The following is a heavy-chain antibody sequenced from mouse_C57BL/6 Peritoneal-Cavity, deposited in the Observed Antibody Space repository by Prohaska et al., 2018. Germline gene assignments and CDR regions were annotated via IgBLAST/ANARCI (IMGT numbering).Heavy chain of an antibody. CDR1: GFTFSGFW. CDR3: MRYSNCWYCDV. D-gene: IGHD2-5*01. CDR2: INSDGSAI. V-gene: IGHV11-2*01. Sequence: EVQLLETGGGLVQPGGSRGLSCEGSGFTFSGFWMSWVRQTPGKTLEWIGDINSDGSAINYGRSIKDGFTIFRDKDKSTLYLQMSNVRWGDTATYSGMRYSNCWYCDVWGTGTTVTVSS. J-gene: IGHJ1*03.